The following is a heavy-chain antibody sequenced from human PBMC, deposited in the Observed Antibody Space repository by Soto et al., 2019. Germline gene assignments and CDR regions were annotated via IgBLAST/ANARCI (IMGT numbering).Heavy chain of an antibody. Sequence: QVQLVQSGAEVKKPGASVKVSCKASGYTFTGYYMHWVRQAPGQGLEWMGWINPNSGGTNYAQKFQGWVTMTRDTSISTAYMERSRLRSDDTAVYYCARGGGRLRYFDATMYYMDVWGKGTTVTVSS. J-gene: IGHJ6*03. CDR1: GYTFTGYY. D-gene: IGHD3-9*01. CDR3: ARGGGRLRYFDATMYYMDV. V-gene: IGHV1-2*04. CDR2: INPNSGGT.